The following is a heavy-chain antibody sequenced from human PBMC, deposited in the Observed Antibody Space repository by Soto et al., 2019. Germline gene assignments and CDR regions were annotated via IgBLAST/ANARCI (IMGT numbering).Heavy chain of an antibody. CDR3: ARDPRFDYDFWSVFGP. CDR1: GYTFTSYG. D-gene: IGHD3-3*01. J-gene: IGHJ5*02. Sequence: ASVKVSCKASGYTFTSYGIGWVRQAPGQGLEWMGWISAYNGNTNYAQKLQGRVTMTTDTSTSTAYMELRSLRSDDTAVYYCARDPRFDYDFWSVFGPWGQGTLVTVSS. CDR2: ISAYNGNT. V-gene: IGHV1-18*01.